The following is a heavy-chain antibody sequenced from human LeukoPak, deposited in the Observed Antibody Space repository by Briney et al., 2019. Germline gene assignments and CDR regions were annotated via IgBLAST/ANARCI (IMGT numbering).Heavy chain of an antibody. CDR1: GFTYSSYS. V-gene: IGHV3-21*01. D-gene: IGHD3-10*02. CDR2: INSSSSYI. J-gene: IGHJ6*04. Sequence: TGGSLRLSCAASGFTYSSYSMNGVRQAPGKGREGVSSINSSSSYIYYADSVKGRFTISRDNAKNSLYLQMNRLRAEDTAVYYCAELGITMIGGVWGKGTTVTISS. CDR3: AELGITMIGGV.